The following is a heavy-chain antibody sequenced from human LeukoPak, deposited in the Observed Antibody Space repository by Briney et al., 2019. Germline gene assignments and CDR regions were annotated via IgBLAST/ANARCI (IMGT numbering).Heavy chain of an antibody. V-gene: IGHV3-30-3*01. CDR1: GFTFSSYA. CDR2: ISYDGSNK. J-gene: IGHJ3*02. CDR3: ARDRSGRYPDAFDI. Sequence: PGGSLRLSCAASGFTFSSYAMHWVRQAPGKGLEWVAVISYDGSNKYYADSVKGRFTISRDNSKNTLYLQMNSLRLEDTAVYYCARDRSGRYPDAFDIWGQGTMVTVSS. D-gene: IGHD1-26*01.